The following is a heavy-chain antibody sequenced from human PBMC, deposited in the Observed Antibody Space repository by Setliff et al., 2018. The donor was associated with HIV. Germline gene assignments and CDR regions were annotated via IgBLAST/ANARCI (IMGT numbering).Heavy chain of an antibody. V-gene: IGHV3-23*01. CDR2: ILSTGERT. J-gene: IGHJ6*02. D-gene: IGHD3-10*01. CDR1: GFTFSNYA. Sequence: PGGSLRLSCAASGFTFSNYAMSWVRQAPGEGLEWVSAILSTGERTFYADSVQGRFTIFRDNAKNSVFLQMNSLRAEDTAVYFCASTGLLLPRFGASYYYYGMDVWGQGTTVTVSS. CDR3: ASTGLLLPRFGASYYYYGMDV.